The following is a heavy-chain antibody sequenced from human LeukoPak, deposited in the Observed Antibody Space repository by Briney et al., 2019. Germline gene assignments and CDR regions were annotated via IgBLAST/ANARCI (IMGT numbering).Heavy chain of an antibody. J-gene: IGHJ3*02. V-gene: IGHV4-59*01. D-gene: IGHD3-22*01. CDR3: ARAYDTSGYYIAFDI. CDR2: IYYSGST. Sequence: SETLSLTCSVSGGSISSYYWSWIRQPPGKGLAWIGYIYYSGSTNYNPSLKSRVTISVDTSKNQFSLKLSSVTAADTAVYYCARAYDTSGYYIAFDIWGQGTMVTVSS. CDR1: GGSISSYY.